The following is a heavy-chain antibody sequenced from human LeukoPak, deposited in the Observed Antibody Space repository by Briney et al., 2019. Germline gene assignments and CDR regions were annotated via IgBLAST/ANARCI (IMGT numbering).Heavy chain of an antibody. D-gene: IGHD2-2*01. Sequence: GGSLRLSCAASGFTFSSYSMNWVRQAPGKGLEWVSSISSSSYIYYADSVKGRFTISRDNAKNSLYLQMNSLRAEDTAVYYCARVVRYCSSTSWPYGMDVWGQGTTVTVSS. CDR2: ISSSSYI. V-gene: IGHV3-21*01. CDR1: GFTFSSYS. CDR3: ARVVRYCSSTSWPYGMDV. J-gene: IGHJ6*02.